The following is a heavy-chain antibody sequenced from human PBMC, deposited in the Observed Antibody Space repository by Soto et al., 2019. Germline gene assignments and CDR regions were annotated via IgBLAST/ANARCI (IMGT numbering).Heavy chain of an antibody. CDR1: GYTFTSYA. J-gene: IGHJ6*02. CDR2: INAGNGNT. Sequence: ASVKVSCKASGYTFTSYAIQWVRQAPGQRLEWMGWINAGNGNTKYSQKFQGRVTITRDTSASTAYMELTSLRSEDTAVYYCARIPGSGGMDVWGQGTTVTVSS. D-gene: IGHD6-19*01. V-gene: IGHV1-3*01. CDR3: ARIPGSGGMDV.